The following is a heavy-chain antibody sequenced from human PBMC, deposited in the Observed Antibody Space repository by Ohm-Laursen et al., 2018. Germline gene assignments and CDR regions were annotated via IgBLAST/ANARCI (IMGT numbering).Heavy chain of an antibody. CDR2: IYWNDQK. CDR1: GFSLSTSTMC. CDR3: ARILRENTVFGVVTSYYYGMDV. D-gene: IGHD3-3*01. Sequence: TQTLTLTCTFSGFSLSTSTMCVSWIRQPPGQALEWLARIYWNDQKNYNTSMKTRLTNSQDTSRNQVVLTMANMDPGDTGTYYCARILRENTVFGVVTSYYYGMDVWGRGTTVTVSS. V-gene: IGHV2-70*11. J-gene: IGHJ6*02.